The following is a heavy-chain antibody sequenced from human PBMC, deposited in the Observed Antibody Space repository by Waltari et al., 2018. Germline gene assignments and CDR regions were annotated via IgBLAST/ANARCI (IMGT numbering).Heavy chain of an antibody. CDR3: VKDSQKWVQRENWFDL. Sequence: QLLESGGGLVQPGGSLRLSCAASGFLFSNHSISWVRQAPGKGLEWVAGLSYTGGSTYYADSTRGRFTISRDDSKKTLFLQMNSLRAEDTALYYCVKDSQKWVQRENWFDLWGQGTLVTVSS. CDR1: GFLFSNHS. D-gene: IGHD1-26*01. CDR2: LSYTGGST. J-gene: IGHJ5*02. V-gene: IGHV3-23*01.